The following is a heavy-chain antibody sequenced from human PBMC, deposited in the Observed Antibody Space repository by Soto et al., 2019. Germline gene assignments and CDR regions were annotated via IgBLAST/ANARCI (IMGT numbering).Heavy chain of an antibody. CDR3: AREVVDYGMLTGYYNGLNYFDY. Sequence: SETLSLTCTVSGGSISSGGYYWSWIRQHPGKGLEWIGYIYYSGSTYYNPSLKSRVTISVDTSKNQFSLKLSSLTAADPALSYCAREVVDYGMLTGYYNGLNYFDYWGQGTLVTVS. J-gene: IGHJ4*02. CDR1: GGSISSGGYY. V-gene: IGHV4-31*03. D-gene: IGHD3-9*01. CDR2: IYYSGST.